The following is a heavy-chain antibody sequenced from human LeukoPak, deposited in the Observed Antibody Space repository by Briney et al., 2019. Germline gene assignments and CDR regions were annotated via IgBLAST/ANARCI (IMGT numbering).Heavy chain of an antibody. D-gene: IGHD5/OR15-5a*01. CDR2: ISDDGSNK. V-gene: IGHV3-30*18. Sequence: GGSLRLSCVASGFTFRSYGIHWVRQAPGKGLEWAALISDDGSNKDYADSVKCRFTISRDNSKNTVYLQMNSLRPEDTAVYFCAKSATKYNDDIESWGQGTLVTVSS. J-gene: IGHJ4*02. CDR3: AKSATKYNDDIES. CDR1: GFTFRSYG.